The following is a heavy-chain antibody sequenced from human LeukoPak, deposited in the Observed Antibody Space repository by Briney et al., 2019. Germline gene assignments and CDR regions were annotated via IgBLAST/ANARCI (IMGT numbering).Heavy chain of an antibody. Sequence: GGSLRLSCAASGFTFSSYTMSWVRQAPGKGLEWVSTITTSDGNTYYADSVKGRFTVSRDNSKNTLFLQMNSLRAEDTAVYYCAKGRLQYYYYGMDVWGQGTTVTVSS. V-gene: IGHV3-23*01. D-gene: IGHD3-16*01. CDR2: ITTSDGNT. CDR1: GFTFSSYT. CDR3: AKGRLQYYYYGMDV. J-gene: IGHJ6*02.